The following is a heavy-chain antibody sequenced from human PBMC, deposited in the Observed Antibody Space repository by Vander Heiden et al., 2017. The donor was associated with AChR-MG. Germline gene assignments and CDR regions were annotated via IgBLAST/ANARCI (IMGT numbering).Heavy chain of an antibody. CDR1: GGAISSGSNY. V-gene: IGHV4-61*02. Sequence: QGQLQESGPGLVKPSQTLSLTCTVSGGAISSGSNYWSWIRQPAGKGLEWIGRIYTSGSTNYNPSLKSRVTISVDTSKNQFSLKLSSVTAADTAVYYCARASYWYFDLWGRGTLVTVSS. CDR2: IYTSGST. CDR3: ARASYWYFDL. J-gene: IGHJ2*01.